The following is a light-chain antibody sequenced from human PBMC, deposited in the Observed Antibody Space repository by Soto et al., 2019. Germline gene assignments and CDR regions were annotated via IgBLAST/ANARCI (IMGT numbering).Light chain of an antibody. V-gene: IGLV1-47*01. Sequence: QSVLTQPPSASGTPGQRATISCSGSSSNIGSNYVYWYQQLPGTAPKLLIYRNNQRPSGVPDRFSGSKSGTSASLAISGLRSEDEADYYCAAWDDSLSGHVVFGGGPKLTVL. CDR3: AAWDDSLSGHVV. CDR1: SSNIGSNY. CDR2: RNN. J-gene: IGLJ2*01.